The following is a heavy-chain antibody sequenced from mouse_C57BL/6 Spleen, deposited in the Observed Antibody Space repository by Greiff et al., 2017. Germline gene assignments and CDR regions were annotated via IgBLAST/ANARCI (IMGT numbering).Heavy chain of an antibody. V-gene: IGHV1-69*01. J-gene: IGHJ2*01. D-gene: IGHD1-1*01. CDR3: ARRGSSYGHYFDY. Sequence: QVQLQQPGAELVMPGASVKLSCKASGYTFTSYWMHWVKQRPGQGLEWIGQIDPSDSYTNYNQKFKGKSTLTVDKSSSTAYMQLSSLTSADSAVYYCARRGSSYGHYFDYWGQGTTLTVSA. CDR2: IDPSDSYT. CDR1: GYTFTSYW.